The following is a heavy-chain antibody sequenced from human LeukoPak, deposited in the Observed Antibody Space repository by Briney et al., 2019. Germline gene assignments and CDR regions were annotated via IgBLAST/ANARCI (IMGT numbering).Heavy chain of an antibody. J-gene: IGHJ4*02. CDR3: ARDRNYGFDY. V-gene: IGHV4-61*08. D-gene: IGHD1-7*01. Sequence: SETLSLTCTVSGGSISSGGYYWSWIRQPPGKGLEWIGYIYYSGSTNYNPSLKSRVTISVDTSKNQFSLKLSSVTAADTAVYYCARDRNYGFDYWGQGTLVTVSS. CDR1: GGSISSGGYY. CDR2: IYYSGST.